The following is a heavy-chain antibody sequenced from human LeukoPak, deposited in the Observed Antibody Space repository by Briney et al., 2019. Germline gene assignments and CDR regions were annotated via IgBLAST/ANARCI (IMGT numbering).Heavy chain of an antibody. Sequence: GRSLRLSCAASGFTFSSYGMHWVRQTPGKGLEWVAVIWYDGSNKYYADSVKGRFTISRDNSKNTLYLQMNSLRAEDTAVYYCARDSARVTDYFDYWGQGTLVTVSS. CDR1: GFTFSSYG. CDR2: IWYDGSNK. D-gene: IGHD4-23*01. V-gene: IGHV3-33*01. J-gene: IGHJ4*02. CDR3: ARDSARVTDYFDY.